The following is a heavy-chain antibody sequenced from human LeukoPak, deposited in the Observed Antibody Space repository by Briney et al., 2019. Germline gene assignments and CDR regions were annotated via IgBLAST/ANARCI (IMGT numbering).Heavy chain of an antibody. CDR1: GGSISSYY. J-gene: IGHJ4*02. CDR3: ARYSGYDYSFEY. Sequence: SETLSLTCTVSGGSISSYYWSWVRQPPGKGLEWIGYIYYSGSTNYNPSLKSRVTISVDTSKNQFSLKLSSVTAADTAVYYCARYSGYDYSFEYWGQGTLVTVSS. CDR2: IYYSGST. V-gene: IGHV4-59*01. D-gene: IGHD5-12*01.